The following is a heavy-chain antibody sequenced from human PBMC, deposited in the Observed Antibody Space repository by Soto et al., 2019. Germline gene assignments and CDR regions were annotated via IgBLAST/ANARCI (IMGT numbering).Heavy chain of an antibody. Sequence: PSETLSLTCAVYGGSFSGYSWTWIRQPPGEGLEWIGEINHSGSAYYNPSLKSRVSAAVETAKNLFALKPSSVTASDTAPYLVTIRLRKLGSCSGDGCTSDNNLFVPWGQEALVTVSS. D-gene: IGHD2-15*01. V-gene: IGHV4-34*01. CDR1: GGSFSGYS. CDR2: INHSGSA. CDR3: TIRLRKLGSCSGDGCTSDNNLFVP. J-gene: IGHJ5*01.